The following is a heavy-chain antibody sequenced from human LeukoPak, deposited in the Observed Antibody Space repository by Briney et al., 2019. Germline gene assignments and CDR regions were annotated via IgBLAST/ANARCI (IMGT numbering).Heavy chain of an antibody. CDR3: ARGGYSYGYDDDFDY. V-gene: IGHV4-59*01. D-gene: IGHD5-18*01. CDR2: IYDSGST. Sequence: PSETLSLTCSVSGGSISSYYWSWIRQPPGKGLEWIGYIYDSGSTNYNPSLKSRVTISVDTAENQFSLELSYVTAADTAVYYCARGGYSYGYDDDFDYWGQGTLVTVSS. J-gene: IGHJ4*02. CDR1: GGSISSYY.